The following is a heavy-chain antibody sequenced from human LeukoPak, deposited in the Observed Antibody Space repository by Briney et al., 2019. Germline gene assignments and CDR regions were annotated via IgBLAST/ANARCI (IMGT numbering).Heavy chain of an antibody. V-gene: IGHV3-21*01. J-gene: IGHJ4*02. Sequence: GGSLRLSCAASGFTFSSYSMNWVRQAPGKGLEWVSCISADSSYIYYVDSVKGRFTISRDNARNSLYLQMNSLRAEDTAVYYCARDLPTIDYWGQGTLVTVSS. CDR3: ARDLPTIDY. CDR2: ISADSSYI. CDR1: GFTFSSYS.